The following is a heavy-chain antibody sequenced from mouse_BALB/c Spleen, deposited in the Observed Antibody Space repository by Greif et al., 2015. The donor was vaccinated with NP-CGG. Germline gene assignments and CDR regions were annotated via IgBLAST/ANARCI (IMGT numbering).Heavy chain of an antibody. D-gene: IGHD1-1*01. J-gene: IGHJ1*01. CDR3: ARDINYDIYWYFDV. CDR1: GFTFTDYY. CDR2: IRNKAKGYTA. Sequence: EVMLVEPGGGLVQPGGSLRLSCATSGFTFTDYYMSWVRQPPGKALEWLGFIRNKAKGYTADYSSSVKGRFTISRDNSQSILYLQMNTLRAEDSATYYCARDINYDIYWYFDVWGAGTTVTVSS. V-gene: IGHV7-3*02.